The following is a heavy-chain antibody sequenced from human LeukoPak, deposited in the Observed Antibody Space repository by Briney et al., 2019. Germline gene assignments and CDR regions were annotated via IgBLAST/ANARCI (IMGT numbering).Heavy chain of an antibody. V-gene: IGHV3-23*01. J-gene: IGHJ6*02. Sequence: GGSLRLSCAASGFTFSSYAMSWVRQAPGKGLEWVSAISGSGGSTYYADSVKGRFTISRDNSKNTLYLQMNSLRAEDTAVYYCAKDMVRGGFYYYGMDVWGQGTTVTVSS. CDR3: AKDMVRGGFYYYGMDV. D-gene: IGHD3-10*01. CDR2: ISGSGGST. CDR1: GFTFSSYA.